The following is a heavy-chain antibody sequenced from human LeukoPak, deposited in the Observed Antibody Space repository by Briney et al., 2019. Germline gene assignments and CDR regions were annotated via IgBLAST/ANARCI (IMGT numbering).Heavy chain of an antibody. D-gene: IGHD3-10*01. CDR1: GGTFSSYA. V-gene: IGHV1-8*03. CDR3: ARGPSHTMVRGVNWFDP. Sequence: ASVKVSCKASGGTFSSYAINWVRQATGQGLEWMGWMNPNSGNTGYAQKFQGRVTITRNTSISTAYMELSSLRSEDTAVYYCARGPSHTMVRGVNWFDPWGQGTLVTVSS. J-gene: IGHJ5*02. CDR2: MNPNSGNT.